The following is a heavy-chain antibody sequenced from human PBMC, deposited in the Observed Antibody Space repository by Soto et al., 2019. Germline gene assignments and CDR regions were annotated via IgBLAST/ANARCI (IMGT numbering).Heavy chain of an antibody. J-gene: IGHJ4*02. D-gene: IGHD1-26*01. CDR3: AGIVGADMP. CDR2: VASTGET. CDR1: GFTFSSYD. V-gene: IGHV3-13*01. Sequence: EVQFVESGGGLAQPGGSLRLSCATSGFTFSSYDMHWVRQFTGKRLEWVSAVASTGETYYSDSVRGRFVISRENAKNSFYLQMDSLTAGDTAVYYCAGIVGADMPWGQGTLVTVSS.